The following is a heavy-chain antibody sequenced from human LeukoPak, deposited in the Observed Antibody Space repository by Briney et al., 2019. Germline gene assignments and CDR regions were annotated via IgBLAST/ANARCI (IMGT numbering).Heavy chain of an antibody. CDR2: IYYSGST. V-gene: IGHV4-59*01. CDR1: GGSISSYY. D-gene: IGHD3-10*01. Sequence: PSGTLSLTCAVSGGSISSYYWSWIRQPPGKGLEWIGYIYYSGSTNYNPSLKSRVTISVDTSKNQFSLKLSSVTAADTAVYYCASMVRGVMFATYYYYYMDVWGKGTTVTVSS. CDR3: ASMVRGVMFATYYYYYMDV. J-gene: IGHJ6*03.